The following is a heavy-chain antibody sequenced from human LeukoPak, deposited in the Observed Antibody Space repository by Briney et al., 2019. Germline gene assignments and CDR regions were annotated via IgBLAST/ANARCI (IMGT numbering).Heavy chain of an antibody. J-gene: IGHJ4*02. CDR1: GFIFSSYG. CDR2: IRYDGSDK. V-gene: IGHV3-30*02. D-gene: IGHD1-26*01. Sequence: GGSLRLSCATSGFIFSSYGIHWVRQAPGKGLEWVAFIRYDGSDKYYADSVKGRFTISRDNSKNKVYLQMNSLRAEDTAVYYCAKDAWEVGATSEIHYWGQGTLVTVSS. CDR3: AKDAWEVGATSEIHY.